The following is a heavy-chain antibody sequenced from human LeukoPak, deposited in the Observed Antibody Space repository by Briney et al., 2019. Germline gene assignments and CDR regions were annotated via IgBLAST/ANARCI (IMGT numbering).Heavy chain of an antibody. D-gene: IGHD2-2*01. CDR3: ARAGIVVVPAAPFDY. CDR2: IIPIFGTA. Sequence: SVKVSCKTSGYTFTSYDISWVRQAPGQGLEWMGGIIPIFGTANYAQKFQGRVTITADESTSTAYMELSSLRSEDTAVYYCARAGIVVVPAAPFDYWGQGTLVTVSS. CDR1: GYTFTSYD. J-gene: IGHJ4*02. V-gene: IGHV1-69*13.